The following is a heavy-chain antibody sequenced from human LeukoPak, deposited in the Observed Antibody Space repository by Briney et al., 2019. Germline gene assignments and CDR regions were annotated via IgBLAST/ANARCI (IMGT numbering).Heavy chain of an antibody. CDR2: LWFDGNNR. CDR3: ARDQVPAHGWFDP. V-gene: IGHV3-33*01. J-gene: IGHJ5*02. Sequence: SLRLSCAASGFTFSSYGMHSVRQAPGKGLGWVAFLWFDGNNRYYADSLKGRFTISRDNSKNNLYLQMNSLRAEDTAVYYCARDQVPAHGWFDPWGQGTLVTVSS. CDR1: GFTFSSYG.